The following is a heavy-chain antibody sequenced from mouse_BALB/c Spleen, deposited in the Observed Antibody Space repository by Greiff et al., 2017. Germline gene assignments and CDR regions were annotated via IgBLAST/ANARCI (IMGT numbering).Heavy chain of an antibody. J-gene: IGHJ2*01. CDR1: GYSITSGYS. V-gene: IGHV3-1*02. CDR3: ARSTMITTLDY. CDR2: IHYSGST. Sequence: EVQLQQSGPDLVKPSQSLSLTCTVTGYSITSGYSWRWIRQFPGNTLEWMGYIHYSGSTNYNPSLKSRISITRDTSKNQFFLQLNSVTTEDTATYYCARSTMITTLDYWGQGTTLTVSS. D-gene: IGHD2-4*01.